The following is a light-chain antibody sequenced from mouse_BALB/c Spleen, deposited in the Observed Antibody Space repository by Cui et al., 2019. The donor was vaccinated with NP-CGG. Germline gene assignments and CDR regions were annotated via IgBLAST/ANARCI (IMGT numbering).Light chain of an antibody. CDR2: GTN. CDR1: TGAVTTTNY. V-gene: IGLV1*01. CDR3: ALWYNNHWL. Sequence: QAVVTQESALTTSPGETVTLTCRSSTGAVTTTNYANWVQEKPDHLFAGLIGGTNNRAPGVPARFSGSLIGDKAALTITGAQTEDEAKYFCALWYNNHWLFGEGTKLTVL. J-gene: IGLJ1*01.